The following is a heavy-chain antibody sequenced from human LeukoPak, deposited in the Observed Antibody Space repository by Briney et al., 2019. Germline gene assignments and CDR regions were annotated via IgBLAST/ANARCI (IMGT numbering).Heavy chain of an antibody. CDR3: ARGSAKCSIAAAVHFDY. CDR2: IYHSGST. CDR1: GYSISSGYY. Sequence: SETLSLTCTVSGYSISSGYYWGWIRQPPGKGLEWIGSIYHSGSTYYNPSLKSRVTISVDTSKNQFSLQLNSVTPEDTAVYYCARGSAKCSIAAAVHFDYWGQGTLVTVSS. D-gene: IGHD6-13*01. J-gene: IGHJ4*02. V-gene: IGHV4-38-2*02.